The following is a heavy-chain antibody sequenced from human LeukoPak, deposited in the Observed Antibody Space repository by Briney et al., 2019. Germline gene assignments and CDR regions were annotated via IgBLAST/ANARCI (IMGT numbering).Heavy chain of an antibody. CDR3: ARSTGWSSDLFDY. CDR2: VYTSGTT. V-gene: IGHV4-4*07. D-gene: IGHD6-19*01. Sequence: PSETLSLTCTVSGGSISGYYWNWIRQPAGKGLEWIGRVYTSGTTNCSPSLKSRITMSMDTSKNQFSLRLISVTAADTAVYYCARSTGWSSDLFDYWGQGTLVTVSS. CDR1: GGSISGYY. J-gene: IGHJ4*02.